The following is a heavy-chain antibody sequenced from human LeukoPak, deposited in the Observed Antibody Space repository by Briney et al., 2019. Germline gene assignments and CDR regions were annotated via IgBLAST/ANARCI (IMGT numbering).Heavy chain of an antibody. Sequence: SETLSLTCAVYGGSFSGYYWSWIRQPPGKGLEWIGEINHSGSTNYNPSLKSRVTISVDTSKNQFSLKLSSVTAADTAVYYCASRTRYYDILTGRRGWFDPWGQGTLVTVSS. CDR2: INHSGST. V-gene: IGHV4-34*01. CDR3: ASRTRYYDILTGRRGWFDP. D-gene: IGHD3-9*01. J-gene: IGHJ5*02. CDR1: GGSFSGYY.